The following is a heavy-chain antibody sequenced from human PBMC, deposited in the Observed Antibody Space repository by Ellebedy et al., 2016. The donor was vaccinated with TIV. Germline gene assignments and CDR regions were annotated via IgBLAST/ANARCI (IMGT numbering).Heavy chain of an antibody. J-gene: IGHJ4*02. CDR1: GGSFSGYY. V-gene: IGHV4-34*01. D-gene: IGHD6-19*01. Sequence: SETLSLXXAVYGGSFSGYYWSWIRQPPGKGLEWIGEINHSGSTNYNPSLKSRVTISVDTSKNEFSLRLSSVTAADTAVYYCARDGAAVVRTGIDYWGQGTLVTVSS. CDR3: ARDGAAVVRTGIDY. CDR2: INHSGST.